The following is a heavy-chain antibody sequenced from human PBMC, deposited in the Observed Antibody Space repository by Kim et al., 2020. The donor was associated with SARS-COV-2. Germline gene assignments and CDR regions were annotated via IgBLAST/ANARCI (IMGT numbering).Heavy chain of an antibody. CDR3: ARGRGYSYGRFGGFDL. V-gene: IGHV3-9*01. D-gene: IGHD5-18*01. Sequence: DSVKGRITVSRDNAKSSLYLQMVDLRPEDTALYYCARGRGYSYGRFGGFDLWGQGTVVTVSS. J-gene: IGHJ3*01.